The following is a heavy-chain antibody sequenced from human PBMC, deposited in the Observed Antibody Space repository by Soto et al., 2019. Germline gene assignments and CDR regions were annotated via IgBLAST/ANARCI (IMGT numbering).Heavy chain of an antibody. V-gene: IGHV4-30-4*01. J-gene: IGHJ6*02. D-gene: IGHD1-1*01. CDR2: ILYSGTT. CDR3: ARDLWVEPELYYYGMDV. CDR1: GDSISSADYY. Sequence: QVQLQESGPGLVRPSQTLSLTCTVSGDSISSADYYWSWIRQTPGKGLEWIGHILYSGTTYYNPSLNSRLTIAVDTSKNHFSLRLTSVTAADTAVYYCARDLWVEPELYYYGMDVWGQGTTVTVSS.